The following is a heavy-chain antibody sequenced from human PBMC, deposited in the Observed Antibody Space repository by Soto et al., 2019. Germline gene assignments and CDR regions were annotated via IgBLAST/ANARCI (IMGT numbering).Heavy chain of an antibody. CDR1: GYTFTSYY. V-gene: IGHV1-46*01. CDR3: AREDRYYYDSSGPPDDFDI. CDR2: INPSGGST. D-gene: IGHD3-22*01. J-gene: IGHJ3*02. Sequence: ASVKVSCKASGYTFTSYYMHWVRQAPGQGLEWMGIINPSGGSTSYAQKFQGRVTMTRDTSTSTVYMELSSLRSEDTAVYYCAREDRYYYDSSGPPDDFDIWGQGTMVTVSS.